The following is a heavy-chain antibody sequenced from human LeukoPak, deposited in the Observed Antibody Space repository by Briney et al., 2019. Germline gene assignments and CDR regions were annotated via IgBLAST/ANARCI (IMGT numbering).Heavy chain of an antibody. Sequence: PGGSLRLSCAAPGFMFHDYAIHWVRQAPGKGLEWVSLISGDGGSTFYADSVKGRFTIPRGNSKNSLYLQMNSLRSDDTALYYCARESESSGWYDYWGQGTLVTVSS. CDR2: ISGDGGST. V-gene: IGHV3-43*02. D-gene: IGHD6-19*01. CDR1: GFMFHDYA. CDR3: ARESESSGWYDY. J-gene: IGHJ4*02.